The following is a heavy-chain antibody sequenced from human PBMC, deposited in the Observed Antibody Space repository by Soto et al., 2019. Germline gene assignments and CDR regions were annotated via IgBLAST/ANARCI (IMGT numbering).Heavy chain of an antibody. Sequence: PSETLSLTCTVSGGSISVGGYYWSCIRQHPGKGLEWIGYIHYSGSTYYNPSLKSRVTISVDTSKNHFSLRLNSGTAADTAVYYCARDVAYDKSGYPVDYWGQGTLVTVSS. D-gene: IGHD3-22*01. V-gene: IGHV4-31*03. J-gene: IGHJ4*02. CDR2: IHYSGST. CDR1: GGSISVGGYY. CDR3: ARDVAYDKSGYPVDY.